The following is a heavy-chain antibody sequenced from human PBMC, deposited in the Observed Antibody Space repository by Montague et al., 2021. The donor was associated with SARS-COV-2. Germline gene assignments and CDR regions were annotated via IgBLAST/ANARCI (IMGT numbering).Heavy chain of an antibody. CDR3: AKERWQRLSFDS. D-gene: IGHD5-24*01. Sequence: SLRLSCAASGFTFSSYALTWVRQAPGKGLEWVSFISGSGGSAYYADSVKGRFTISRDNSGNTVYLQMTSLRAEDMAMYYCAKERWQRLSFDSWGQGTLVTVSS. CDR2: ISGSGGSA. V-gene: IGHV3-23*01. J-gene: IGHJ4*02. CDR1: GFTFSSYA.